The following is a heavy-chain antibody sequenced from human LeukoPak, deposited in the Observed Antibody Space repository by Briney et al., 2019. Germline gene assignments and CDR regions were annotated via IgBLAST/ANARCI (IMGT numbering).Heavy chain of an antibody. CDR1: GFTFSSYE. CDR3: ARGPFPYYYDSSGYRKRAFDI. Sequence: GSLRLSCAASGFTFSSYEMNWVRQAPGKGLEWVSYISSSGSTIYYADSVKGRFTISRDNAKNSLFLQMNSLRAEDTAAYYCARGPFPYYYDSSGYRKRAFDIWGQGTMVTVSS. V-gene: IGHV3-48*03. D-gene: IGHD3-22*01. J-gene: IGHJ3*02. CDR2: ISSSGSTI.